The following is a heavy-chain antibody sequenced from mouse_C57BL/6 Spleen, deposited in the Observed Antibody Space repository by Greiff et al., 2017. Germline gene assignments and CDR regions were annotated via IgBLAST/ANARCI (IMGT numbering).Heavy chain of an antibody. CDR2: ISYDGSN. V-gene: IGHV3-6*01. CDR1: GYSITSGYY. Sequence: VQLQESGPGLVKPSQSLSLTCSVTGYSITSGYYWNWIRQFPGNKLEWMGYISYDGSNNYNPSLKNRISITRDTSKNQFFLKLNSVTTEDTATYYCARSPDYYGSSYCVDYWGQGTTLTVSS. J-gene: IGHJ2*01. D-gene: IGHD1-1*01. CDR3: ARSPDYYGSSYCVDY.